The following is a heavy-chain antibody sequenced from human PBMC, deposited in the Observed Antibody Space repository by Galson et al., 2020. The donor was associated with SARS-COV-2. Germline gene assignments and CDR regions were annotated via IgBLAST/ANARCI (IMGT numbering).Heavy chain of an antibody. CDR2: IYYNGKT. CDR1: GGSINRYY. D-gene: IGHD6-13*01. CDR3: AVFIAASDWVWFDP. J-gene: IGHJ5*02. V-gene: IGHV4-59*01. Sequence: SETLSLTCTVSGGSINRYYWSWIRQPPGKGLEWIGYIYYNGKTNYNPSLKSRVTISIDTSKNQFSLKLSSVTAADTAVYYCAVFIAASDWVWFDPWGQGTLVTVSS.